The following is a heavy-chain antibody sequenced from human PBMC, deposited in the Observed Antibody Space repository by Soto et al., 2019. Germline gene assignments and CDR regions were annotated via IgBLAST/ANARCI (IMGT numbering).Heavy chain of an antibody. CDR2: ISAYNRHT. D-gene: IGHD3-22*01. CDR1: GYTFTTYG. J-gene: IGHJ4*02. Sequence: QVQLVQSGAEVKKPGASVKVSCKASGYTFTTYGISWVRQAPGQGLELMGGISAYNRHTNYAQNFQGRVTLTTDTSTNTAYMELRSLRFDDTAVYYCARETIIGYYAFDYCGQGTLVTVSS. CDR3: ARETIIGYYAFDY. V-gene: IGHV1-18*01.